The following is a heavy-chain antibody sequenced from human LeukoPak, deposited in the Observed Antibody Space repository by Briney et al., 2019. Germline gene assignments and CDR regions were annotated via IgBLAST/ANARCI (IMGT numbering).Heavy chain of an antibody. CDR1: GFSLSSHA. CDR3: AELGITMIGGV. CDR2: ISSSGSTI. D-gene: IGHD3-10*02. J-gene: IGHJ6*04. Sequence: GGSLRLSCAASGFSLSSHAMNWVRQAPGKGLEWVSYISSSGSTIYYADSVKGRFTISRDNAKNSLYLQMNSLRAEDTAVYYCAELGITMIGGVWGKGTTVTISS. V-gene: IGHV3-48*03.